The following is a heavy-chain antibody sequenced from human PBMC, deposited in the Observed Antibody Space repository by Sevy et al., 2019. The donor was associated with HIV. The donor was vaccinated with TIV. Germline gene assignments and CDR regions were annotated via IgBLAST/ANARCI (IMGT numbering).Heavy chain of an antibody. CDR3: ARVDVVVVAATHFDY. Sequence: ASVKVSCKASGYTLTSYGISWVRLAPGQGLEWMGWISAYNGNTNYAQKLQGRVTMTTDTSTSTAYMELRSLRSDDTAVYYCARVDVVVVAATHFDYWGQGALVTVSS. CDR1: GYTLTSYG. V-gene: IGHV1-18*04. CDR2: ISAYNGNT. D-gene: IGHD2-15*01. J-gene: IGHJ4*02.